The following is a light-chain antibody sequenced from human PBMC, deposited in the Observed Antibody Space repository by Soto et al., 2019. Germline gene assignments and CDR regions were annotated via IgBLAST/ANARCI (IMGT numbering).Light chain of an antibody. CDR2: SNN. J-gene: IGLJ3*02. Sequence: QSVLTQSPSASGTPGQRVIISCSGSSSNIGRNIVNWYQLLPGTAPKLLIYSNNRRPSGVPDRFSGSKSGTSGSLAISGLQSEDEADYYCAVWDDSLNGWVFGGGTKVTVL. CDR1: SSNIGRNI. V-gene: IGLV1-44*01. CDR3: AVWDDSLNGWV.